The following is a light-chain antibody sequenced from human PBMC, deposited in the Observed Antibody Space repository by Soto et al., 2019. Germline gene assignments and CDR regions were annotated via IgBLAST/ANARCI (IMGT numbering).Light chain of an antibody. J-gene: IGKJ1*01. CDR1: QSVSRNY. V-gene: IGKV3-20*01. Sequence: EIVLTQSPGTLSFSPGERATLSGRASQSVSRNYLAWYQHKPGQAPTLLIYGASRRTPGIPDRFSGRGSGTDFTLTISGLEPEDFAVYYCQQYGDSPRTFGQGTKVDI. CDR3: QQYGDSPRT. CDR2: GAS.